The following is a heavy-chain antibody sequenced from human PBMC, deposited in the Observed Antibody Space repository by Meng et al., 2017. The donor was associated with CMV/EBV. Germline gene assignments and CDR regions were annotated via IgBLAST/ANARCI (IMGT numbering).Heavy chain of an antibody. CDR3: AKDQRLTSDPYGMDV. V-gene: IGHV3-23*03. CDR2: IYSGGSNT. Sequence: GGSLRLSCAAPGFTFSSYAMSWVRQAPGKGLEWVSVIYSGGSNTYYADSVKGRFTISRDNSKNTLYLQMNSLRAEDTAVYYCAKDQRLTSDPYGMDVWGQGTTVTVSS. D-gene: IGHD4/OR15-4a*01. J-gene: IGHJ6*02. CDR1: GFTFSSYA.